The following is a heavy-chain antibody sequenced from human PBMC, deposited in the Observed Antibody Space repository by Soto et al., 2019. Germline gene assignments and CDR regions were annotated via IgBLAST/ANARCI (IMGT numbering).Heavy chain of an antibody. CDR3: AKDGTVTGETLDY. D-gene: IGHD4-17*01. CDR1: GFTFSSYA. J-gene: IGHJ4*02. CDR2: ISGSGGST. V-gene: IGHV3-23*01. Sequence: EVQLLESGGGLVQPGGSLRLSCAASGFTFSSYAMSWVRQAPGKGLEWVSAISGSGGSTYYADSVKGRFTISRDNSKNTLYLQMNSLGAEDTAVYYCAKDGTVTGETLDYWGQGTLVTVSS.